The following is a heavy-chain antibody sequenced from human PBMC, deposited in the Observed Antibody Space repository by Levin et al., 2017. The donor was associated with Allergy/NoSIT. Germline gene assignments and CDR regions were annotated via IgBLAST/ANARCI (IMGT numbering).Heavy chain of an antibody. CDR3: TKEMSRFSNGPSGSDY. Sequence: GGSLRLSCAATGFTFDDYAMHWVRQAPGQGLEWVSGITWNSNNIDYADNVKGRFTISRDNAKNLLYLEMKSLRTEDTAFYYCTKEMSRFSNGPSGSDYWGQGALVTVSS. CDR2: ITWNSNNI. V-gene: IGHV3-9*01. D-gene: IGHD4-11*01. J-gene: IGHJ4*02. CDR1: GFTFDDYA.